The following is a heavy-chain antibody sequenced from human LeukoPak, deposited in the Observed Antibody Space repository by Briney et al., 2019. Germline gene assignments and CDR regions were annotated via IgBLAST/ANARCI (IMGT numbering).Heavy chain of an antibody. J-gene: IGHJ6*02. CDR1: GFTFDDYA. Sequence: GGSLRLSCAASGFTFDDYAMHWVRQAPGKGLEWVSGISWNSGSIGYADSVKGRFTISRDNAKNSLYLQMTSLRAEDTALYFCAKDSGSCSGGSCHRDYYGLDVWGQGTTVIVSS. CDR2: ISWNSGSI. D-gene: IGHD2-15*01. V-gene: IGHV3-9*01. CDR3: AKDSGSCSGGSCHRDYYGLDV.